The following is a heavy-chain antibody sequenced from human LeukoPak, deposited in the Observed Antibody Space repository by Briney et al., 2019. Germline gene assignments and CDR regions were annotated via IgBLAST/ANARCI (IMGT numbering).Heavy chain of an antibody. CDR3: ARYYDILTGYPRDSSFDY. D-gene: IGHD3-9*01. CDR1: GGSISSSYSY. Sequence: SETLSLTCTVSGGSISSSYSYWGWIRQPPGKGLEWIGNIYYSGSTYYNPSLKSRVTISVDTSKNQFSLKLSSVTAADTAVYYCARYYDILTGYPRDSSFDYWGQGTLVTVSS. J-gene: IGHJ4*02. V-gene: IGHV4-39*01. CDR2: IYYSGST.